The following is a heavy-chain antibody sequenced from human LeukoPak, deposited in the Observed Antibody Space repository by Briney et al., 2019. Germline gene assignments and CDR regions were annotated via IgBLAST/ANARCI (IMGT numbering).Heavy chain of an antibody. CDR3: TRDPDGDYDFDY. V-gene: IGHV1-18*01. D-gene: IGHD4-17*01. CDR2: IDAYNGKT. J-gene: IGHJ4*02. CDR1: SFTFTSYG. Sequence: ASVKVSCKAASFTFTSYGISWVRQAPGQGLEWMGWIDAYNGKTNYAKNFQGRITVTRDTSTKMDYMELRSLRSDDTAVYYCTRDPDGDYDFDYWGQGTLVTVSS.